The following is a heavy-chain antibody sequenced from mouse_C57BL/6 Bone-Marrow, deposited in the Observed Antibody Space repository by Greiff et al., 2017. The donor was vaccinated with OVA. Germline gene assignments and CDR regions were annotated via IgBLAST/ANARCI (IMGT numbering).Heavy chain of an antibody. J-gene: IGHJ1*03. V-gene: IGHV1-75*01. Sequence: QVHVKQSGPELVKPGASVKISCKASGYTFTDYYINWVKQRPGQGLEWIGWIFPGSGSTYYNEKFKGKATLTVDKSSSTAYMLLSSLTSEDSAVYFCASKGWDVWYFDVWGTGTTVTVSS. CDR3: ASKGWDVWYFDV. CDR2: IFPGSGST. CDR1: GYTFTDYY. D-gene: IGHD4-1*01.